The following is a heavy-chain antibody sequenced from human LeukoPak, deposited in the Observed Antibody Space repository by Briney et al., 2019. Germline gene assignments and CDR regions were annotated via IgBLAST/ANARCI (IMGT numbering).Heavy chain of an antibody. Sequence: PGRSLRLSCAASGFTFSSYGIHWVRQAPGKGLEWVAVIWYDGSSKYYADSVKGRFTISRDNSKNTLFLQMNSLRAEDTAVYYCARDCRGGSCYYFDYWGQGTLVTVSS. CDR1: GFTFSSYG. CDR3: ARDCRGGSCYYFDY. CDR2: IWYDGSSK. V-gene: IGHV3-33*01. J-gene: IGHJ4*02. D-gene: IGHD2-15*01.